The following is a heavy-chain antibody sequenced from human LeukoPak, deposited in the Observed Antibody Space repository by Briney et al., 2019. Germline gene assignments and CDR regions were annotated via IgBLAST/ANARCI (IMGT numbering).Heavy chain of an antibody. D-gene: IGHD2-2*01. CDR1: GHTLSRKY. J-gene: IGHJ5*01. CDR3: ATGSVPAAPFDS. CDR2: INPSGGGT. V-gene: IGHV1-46*01. Sequence: RASVKVSCKASGHTLSRKYIHWVRQVPGQGLEWMGIINPSGGGTNHAQKFQGSIIMTRDTSTRTVYMELRSLTSEDTAVYYCATGSVPAAPFDSWGQGTLVTVSS.